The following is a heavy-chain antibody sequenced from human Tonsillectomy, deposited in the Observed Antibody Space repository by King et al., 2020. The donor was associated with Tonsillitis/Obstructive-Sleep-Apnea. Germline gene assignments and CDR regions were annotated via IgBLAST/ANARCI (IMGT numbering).Heavy chain of an antibody. V-gene: IGHV3-73*01. D-gene: IGHD5-12*01. CDR1: GFTFSGSA. CDR3: PSRAPYSGYDEYYFHF. J-gene: IGHJ4*02. Sequence: VQLVESGGGLVQPGGSLKLSCAASGFTFSGSAMHWVRQASGKGLEWIGRIRSKSKNYATTYAASVKDRFTISRDDSKKTAYLLLSSLKIADTALYYCPSRAPYSGYDEYYFHFWGQGTLVTVSS. CDR2: IRSKSKNYAT.